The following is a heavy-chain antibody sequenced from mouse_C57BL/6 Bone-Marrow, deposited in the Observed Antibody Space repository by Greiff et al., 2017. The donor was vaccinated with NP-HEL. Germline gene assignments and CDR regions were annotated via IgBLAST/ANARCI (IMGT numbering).Heavy chain of an antibody. J-gene: IGHJ4*01. CDR2: IHPSDSDT. V-gene: IGHV1-74*01. D-gene: IGHD1-1*01. CDR3: AIDTTVFRSPYYYAMDY. Sequence: QVQLQQPGAELVKPGASVKVSCKASGYTFTSYWMHWVKQRPGQGLEWIGRIHPSDSDTNYNQKFKGKATLTVDKSSSTAYMQLSILTSEDSAVYYCAIDTTVFRSPYYYAMDYWGQGTSVTVSS. CDR1: GYTFTSYW.